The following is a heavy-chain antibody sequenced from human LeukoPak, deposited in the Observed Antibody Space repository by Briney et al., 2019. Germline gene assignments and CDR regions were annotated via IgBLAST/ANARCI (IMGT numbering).Heavy chain of an antibody. CDR3: ARTIAVAGTLHDAFDI. Sequence: ASVTVSCTASGYTFTSYYMHWVRQAPGQGLEWMGIINPSGGSTSYAQKFQGRVTMTRDTSTSTVYMELSSLRSEDTAVYYCARTIAVAGTLHDAFDIWGQGTMVTVSS. CDR2: INPSGGST. CDR1: GYTFTSYY. J-gene: IGHJ3*02. D-gene: IGHD6-19*01. V-gene: IGHV1-46*01.